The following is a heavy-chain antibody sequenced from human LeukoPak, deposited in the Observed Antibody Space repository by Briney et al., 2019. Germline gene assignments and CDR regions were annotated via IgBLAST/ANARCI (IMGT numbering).Heavy chain of an antibody. CDR1: GYTFTSYD. CDR2: ISAYNGNT. J-gene: IGHJ5*02. V-gene: IGHV1-18*01. Sequence: ASVKVSCKTSGYTFTSYDLNWVRQATGQGLEWMGWISAYNGNTNYAQKLQGRVTMTTDTSTSTAYMELRSLRSDDTAVYYCARDGRAHSSIAARPWFGPWGQGTLVTVSS. D-gene: IGHD6-6*01. CDR3: ARDGRAHSSIAARPWFGP.